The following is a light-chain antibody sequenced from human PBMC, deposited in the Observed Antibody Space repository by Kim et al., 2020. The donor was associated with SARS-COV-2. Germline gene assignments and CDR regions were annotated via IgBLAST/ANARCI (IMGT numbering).Light chain of an antibody. CDR3: QTWDSGTVL. V-gene: IGLV3-1*01. CDR2: KDN. Sequence: VSPGQTARISCSCEKVGDRYVCWYKQKPGQSPVQVIYKDNKRPSGIPERFSGSNSGNTATLTISGTQTMDEADYSCQTWDSGTVLFGGGTQLTVL. J-gene: IGLJ3*02. CDR1: KVGDRY.